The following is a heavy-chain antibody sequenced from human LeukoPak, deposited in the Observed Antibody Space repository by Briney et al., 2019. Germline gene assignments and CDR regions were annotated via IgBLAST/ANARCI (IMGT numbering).Heavy chain of an antibody. D-gene: IGHD5-18*01. V-gene: IGHV1-8*01. Sequence: ASVKVSCKASGYTFTSYDINWVRQATGQGLEWMGWMNPNSGNTGYAQKFQGRVTMTRNTSIRTAYMELSSLRSEDTAVYYCARGAGYSYGYGMDVWGQGTTVTVSS. CDR3: ARGAGYSYGYGMDV. CDR1: GYTFTSYD. J-gene: IGHJ6*02. CDR2: MNPNSGNT.